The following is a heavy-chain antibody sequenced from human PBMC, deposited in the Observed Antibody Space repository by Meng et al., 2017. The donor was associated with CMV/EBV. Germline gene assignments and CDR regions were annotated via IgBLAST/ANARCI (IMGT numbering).Heavy chain of an antibody. CDR2: IKQDGSEK. CDR3: ARGGDFWSGYSWSYYGMDV. Sequence: GALKISCAASGFTFSSYWMSWVRQAPGKGLEWVANIKQDGSEKYYVDSVKGRFTISRDNAKNSLYLQMNSLRAEDTAVYYCARGGDFWSGYSWSYYGMDVWGQGTTVTVSS. D-gene: IGHD3-3*01. CDR1: GFTFSSYW. V-gene: IGHV3-7*01. J-gene: IGHJ6*02.